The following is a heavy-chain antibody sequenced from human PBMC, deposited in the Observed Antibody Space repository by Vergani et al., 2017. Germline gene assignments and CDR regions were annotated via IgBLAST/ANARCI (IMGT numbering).Heavy chain of an antibody. CDR1: GFTFTSYG. J-gene: IGHJ6*02. CDR2: ISASGGST. Sequence: EVQLLESGGGLVQPGGSLRLSCTVSGFTFTSYGISWVRQAPGKGLEWVSGISASGGSTYYTDSVKGRFIISRDISKNTLHLQLNSLRVEDTAVYFCSYGMDVWGQGTTVTVSS. V-gene: IGHV3-23*01. CDR3: SYGMDV.